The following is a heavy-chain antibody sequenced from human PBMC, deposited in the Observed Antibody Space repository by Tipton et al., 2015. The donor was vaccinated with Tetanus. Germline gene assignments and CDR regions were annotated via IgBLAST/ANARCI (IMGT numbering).Heavy chain of an antibody. V-gene: IGHV1-2*02. CDR2: IDPNSGST. Sequence: VQLVQSGAEMKKPGASVKVSRKASGYTFTGYYIYWVRQAPGQGLEWMGWIDPNSGSTVYAQKFQGRVTMTRDTSISTAYMELRSLRSDDTAVFYCARDRGDYIYYGMDVWGPGTTVTVS. CDR1: GYTFTGYY. D-gene: IGHD3-22*01. CDR3: ARDRGDYIYYGMDV. J-gene: IGHJ6*02.